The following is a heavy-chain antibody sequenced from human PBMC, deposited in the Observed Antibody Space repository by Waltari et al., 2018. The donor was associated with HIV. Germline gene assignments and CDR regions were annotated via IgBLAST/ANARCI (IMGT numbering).Heavy chain of an antibody. CDR1: GYSFTSYW. CDR2: IYPGDSGT. J-gene: IGHJ5*02. Sequence: EVQLVQSGAEVKKPGESLKISCKGSGYSFTSYWIGWVRQMPGKGLEWMGIIYPGDSGTRSSPSFQGQVTISADKSISTAYRQWSSLKASDTAMYYCARQLRAVAGGRGFDPWGQGTLVTVSS. CDR3: ARQLRAVAGGRGFDP. D-gene: IGHD6-19*01. V-gene: IGHV5-51*01.